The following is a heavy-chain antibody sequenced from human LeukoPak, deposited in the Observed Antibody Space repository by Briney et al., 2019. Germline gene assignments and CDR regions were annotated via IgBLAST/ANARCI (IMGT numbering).Heavy chain of an antibody. J-gene: IGHJ4*02. CDR2: VKGKTDGGTT. Sequence: PGGSLRLSCAASGFTFTNAWMTWVRQAPGKGLEWVGRVKGKTDGGTTDYAAPVKGRFIVSRDDSKNMLYLQMNSLKTEDTAVYYCTTKAAAGSVRWGQGTLVTVSS. CDR1: GFTFTNAW. D-gene: IGHD6-13*01. V-gene: IGHV3-15*01. CDR3: TTKAAAGSVR.